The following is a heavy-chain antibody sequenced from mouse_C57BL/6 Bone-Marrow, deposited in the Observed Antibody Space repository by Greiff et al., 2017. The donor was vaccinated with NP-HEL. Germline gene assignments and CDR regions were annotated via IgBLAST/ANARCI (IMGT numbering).Heavy chain of an antibody. D-gene: IGHD2-4*01. CDR1: GFTFSSYT. Sequence: EVQLVESGGGLVKPGGSLKLSCAASGFTFSSYTMSWVRQTPEKRLEWVATISGGGGNTYYPDSVKGRFTISRDNAKNTLYLQMSSLRSEDTALYYCARHSPHYDPSLGYWGQGTTLTVSS. V-gene: IGHV5-9*01. J-gene: IGHJ2*01. CDR3: ARHSPHYDPSLGY. CDR2: ISGGGGNT.